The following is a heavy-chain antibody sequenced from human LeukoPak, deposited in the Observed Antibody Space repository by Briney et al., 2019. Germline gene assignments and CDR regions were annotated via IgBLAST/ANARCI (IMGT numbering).Heavy chain of an antibody. Sequence: GASVKVSCKASGGTFSSYAISWVRQVPGQGLEWMGGIIPIFGTANYAQKFQGRVTITADESTSTAYMELSSLRSEDTAVYYCARVHSSSSAYFDYWGQGTLVTVSS. V-gene: IGHV1-69*13. J-gene: IGHJ4*02. CDR2: IIPIFGTA. CDR1: GGTFSSYA. CDR3: ARVHSSSSAYFDY. D-gene: IGHD6-13*01.